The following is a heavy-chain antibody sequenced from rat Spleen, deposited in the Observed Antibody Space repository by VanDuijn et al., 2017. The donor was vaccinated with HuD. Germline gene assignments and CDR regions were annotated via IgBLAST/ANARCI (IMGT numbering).Heavy chain of an antibody. V-gene: IGHV5S23*01. CDR2: ISTGGDNT. CDR1: GFTFTNHY. Sequence: EVQLVESGGGLVQPGGSLKLSCAASGFTFTNHYMAWVRQAPTKGLEWVAYISTGGDNTYYRDSVKGRFTISRDNAKSTLYLQLDSLRSEDTATYYCATDTFYDGTYYPGGFDYWGQGVMVTVSS. J-gene: IGHJ2*01. D-gene: IGHD1-12*02. CDR3: ATDTFYDGTYYPGGFDY.